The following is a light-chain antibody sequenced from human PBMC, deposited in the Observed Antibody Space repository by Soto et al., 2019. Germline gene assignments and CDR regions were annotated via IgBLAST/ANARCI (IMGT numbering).Light chain of an antibody. J-gene: IGKJ4*01. CDR1: QSISSY. CDR3: QQSYSTLGVT. Sequence: DIQMTQCPSSLSASVGDRVTITCRASQSISSYLNWYQQKPGKAPKLLIYAASSLQSGVPSRFSGSGSGTGFTHTISSLQPEDFATYYCQQSYSTLGVTFGGGTKVDIK. V-gene: IGKV1-39*01. CDR2: AAS.